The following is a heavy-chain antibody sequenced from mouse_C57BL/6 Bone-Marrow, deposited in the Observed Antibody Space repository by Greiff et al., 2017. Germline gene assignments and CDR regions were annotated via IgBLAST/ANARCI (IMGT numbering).Heavy chain of an antibody. CDR1: GYAFSSSW. CDR2: IFPGDGVT. V-gene: IGHV1-82*01. Sequence: QVHVKQSGPELVKPADSVTISCKASGYAFSSSWMNWVKQRHGTGLEWIGRIFPGDGVTNYNGKFKGKASLTADHSSSTAYMQLSSLPSEDSAVYFCARPCCSSSWVSYWGQGTLVTVSA. J-gene: IGHJ3*01. CDR3: ARPCCSSSWVSY. D-gene: IGHD2-12*01.